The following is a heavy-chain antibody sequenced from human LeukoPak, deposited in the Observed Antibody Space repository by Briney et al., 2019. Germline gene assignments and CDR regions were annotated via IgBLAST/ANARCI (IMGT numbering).Heavy chain of an antibody. D-gene: IGHD6-13*01. CDR2: ISYDGSNK. Sequence: GRSLRLSCAAPGFTFSSYAMHWVRQAPGKGLEWVAVISYDGSNKYYADSVKGRFTISRDNSKNTLYLQMNSLRAEDTAVYYCARSPRVHSSSWMYNWFDPWGQGTLVTVSS. CDR1: GFTFSSYA. V-gene: IGHV3-30-3*01. J-gene: IGHJ5*02. CDR3: ARSPRVHSSSWMYNWFDP.